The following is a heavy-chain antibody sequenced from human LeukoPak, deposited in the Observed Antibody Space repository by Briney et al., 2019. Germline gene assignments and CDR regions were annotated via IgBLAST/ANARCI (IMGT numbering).Heavy chain of an antibody. D-gene: IGHD1-14*01. CDR2: IIPIFGTA. V-gene: IGHV1-69*06. Sequence: GSSVKVSCKASVDTFSSYAISWVRQAPGQGLEWMGGIIPIFGTANYAQKFQGRVTITADKSTSTAYMELTSLRSEDTAVYYCARRPDIDAFDIWGQGTMVTVSS. J-gene: IGHJ3*02. CDR1: VDTFSSYA. CDR3: ARRPDIDAFDI.